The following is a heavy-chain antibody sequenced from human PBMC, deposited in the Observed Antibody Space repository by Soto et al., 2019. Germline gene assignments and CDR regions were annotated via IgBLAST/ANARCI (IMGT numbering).Heavy chain of an antibody. V-gene: IGHV2-70*04. D-gene: IGHD2-15*01. Sequence: SGPTLVNPTQTLALTCTFSGFSLSTSGVRVSWIRQPPGKSLEWLARIDWDDDKFYNTSLKTRLTISKDSSKNQVVLTMTNMDHVDTATYYCAGMFHCSGGTCPFDYWGQGAMMTV. CDR2: IDWDDDK. CDR3: AGMFHCSGGTCPFDY. CDR1: GFSLSTSGVR. J-gene: IGHJ4*02.